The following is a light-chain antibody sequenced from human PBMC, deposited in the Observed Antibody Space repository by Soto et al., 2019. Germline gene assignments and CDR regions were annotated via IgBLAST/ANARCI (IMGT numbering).Light chain of an antibody. CDR2: AAS. V-gene: IGKV1-39*01. CDR1: QSISSY. CDR3: QQSHSIFRT. Sequence: DLQMTQSPSSLSASVGDRVTITCRASQSISSYLNWYQQKPGKAPKPLMYAASSLQSGVPSRFSGSGSGTDFTLTITSLQPEDFATYYCQQSHSIFRTFGGGTKVEIK. J-gene: IGKJ4*01.